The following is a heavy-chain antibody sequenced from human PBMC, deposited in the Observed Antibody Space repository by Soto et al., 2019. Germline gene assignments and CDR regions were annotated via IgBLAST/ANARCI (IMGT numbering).Heavy chain of an antibody. CDR1: GFTFSSYS. J-gene: IGHJ4*02. V-gene: IGHV3-33*08. CDR3: ARDPFGGENSGYDYFDY. Sequence: GGSLRLSCAASGFTFSSYSMNWVRQAPGKGLEWVAVIWYDGSNKYYADSVKGRFTISRDNSKNTLYLQMNSLRAEDTAVYYCARDPFGGENSGYDYFDYWGQGTLVTVSS. D-gene: IGHD5-12*01. CDR2: IWYDGSNK.